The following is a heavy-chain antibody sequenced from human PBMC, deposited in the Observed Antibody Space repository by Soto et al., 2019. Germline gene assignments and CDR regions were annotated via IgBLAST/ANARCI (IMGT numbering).Heavy chain of an antibody. CDR3: ARGRYGDY. CDR1: GYAFTTYG. CDR2: ISAHNGNT. J-gene: IGHJ4*02. D-gene: IGHD1-1*01. V-gene: IGHV1-18*01. Sequence: QVHLVQSGAEVKKPGASVKVSCKGSGYAFTTYGITWVRQAPGQGLGWMGWISAHNGNTNYAQKLQGRVTVTRDTSTGTAYLELRSLRSDDTAVYYCARGRYGDYWGQGALVTVSS.